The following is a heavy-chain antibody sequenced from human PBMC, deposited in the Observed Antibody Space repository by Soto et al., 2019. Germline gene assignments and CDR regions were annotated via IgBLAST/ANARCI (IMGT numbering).Heavy chain of an antibody. D-gene: IGHD5-18*01. V-gene: IGHV1-46*01. J-gene: IGHJ5*02. CDR2: NHDSGGST. Sequence: ASGKVSCKASGYTFTSYYMHCERQAPGQGHECMGRNHDSGGSTSYAQKFQGTVTMTRDTSTSTVYMELSSLRPEDTAVYYCARAGRGYSSSHWFDTWGQGSLVTVSS. CDR3: ARAGRGYSSSHWFDT. CDR1: GYTFTSYY.